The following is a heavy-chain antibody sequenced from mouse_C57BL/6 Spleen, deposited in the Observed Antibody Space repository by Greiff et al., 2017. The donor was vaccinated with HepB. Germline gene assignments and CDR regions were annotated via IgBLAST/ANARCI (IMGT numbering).Heavy chain of an antibody. V-gene: IGHV1-52*01. CDR1: GYTFTSYW. J-gene: IGHJ4*01. Sequence: QVQLQQPGAELVRPGASVKLSCKASGYTFTSYWMHWVKQRPIQGLEWIGNIDPSDSETHYNQKFKDKATLTVDKSSSKAYIQLSSLTSEDSAVYYCARYGSSSYAMDYWGQGTSVTVSS. CDR2: IDPSDSET. CDR3: ARYGSSSYAMDY. D-gene: IGHD1-1*01.